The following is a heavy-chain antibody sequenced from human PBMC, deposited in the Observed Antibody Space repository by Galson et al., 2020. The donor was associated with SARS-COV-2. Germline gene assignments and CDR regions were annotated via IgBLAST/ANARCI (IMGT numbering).Heavy chain of an antibody. D-gene: IGHD1-26*01. J-gene: IGHJ6*02. Sequence: ASVKVSCKASGYSFSTYAINWVRQAPGQGLEWVGWISVYNGNANYAQKFQDRVTMTTDTSSNTAYMELTSLRSDDTAVYYWARDREMEDPQKYGMDVWGQGTTVTVS. CDR1: GYSFSTYA. V-gene: IGHV1-18*01. CDR2: ISVYNGNA. CDR3: ARDREMEDPQKYGMDV.